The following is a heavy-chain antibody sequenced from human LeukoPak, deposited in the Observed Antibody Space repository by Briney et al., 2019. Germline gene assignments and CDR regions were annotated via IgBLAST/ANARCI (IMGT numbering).Heavy chain of an antibody. Sequence: GGSLRLSCAASGFTFSDYYMSWIRQAPGKGLEWVSYISSSGSTIYYADSVKGRFTISRDNSKNTLYLQMNSLTAEDTAVYYCAKSLGATGWYNIDYWGQGTLVTVSS. D-gene: IGHD6-19*01. CDR3: AKSLGATGWYNIDY. CDR1: GFTFSDYY. J-gene: IGHJ4*02. CDR2: ISSSGSTI. V-gene: IGHV3-11*01.